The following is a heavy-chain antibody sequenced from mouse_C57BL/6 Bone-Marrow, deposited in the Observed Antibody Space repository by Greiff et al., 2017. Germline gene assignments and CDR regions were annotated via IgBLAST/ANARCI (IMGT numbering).Heavy chain of an antibody. CDR1: GYTFTSYW. J-gene: IGHJ1*03. CDR2: IYPSDSET. D-gene: IGHD2-4*01. V-gene: IGHV1-61*01. Sequence: QVQLQQPGAEPVRPGSSVKLSCKASGYTFTSYWMDWVKQRPGQGLEWIGNIYPSDSETHYNQKFKDKATLTVDKSSSTAYMQLSSLTSEDSAVYYCAREGYDYDGDWYFDVWGTGTTVTVSS. CDR3: AREGYDYDGDWYFDV.